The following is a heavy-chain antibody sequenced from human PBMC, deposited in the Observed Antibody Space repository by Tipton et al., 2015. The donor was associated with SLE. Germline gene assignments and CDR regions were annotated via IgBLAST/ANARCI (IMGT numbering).Heavy chain of an antibody. D-gene: IGHD3-10*01. V-gene: IGHV3-48*03. CDR1: GITFRNHE. Sequence: GSLRLSCQASGITFRNHEMNWVRQAPGKGPEWLSYISSSGETTYHADSVRGRFAISRDNAKDVLYLQMNNLRAEDTAMYYCATSPAVSWVVGVVDYWGQGTLVTVSS. J-gene: IGHJ4*02. CDR2: ISSSGETT. CDR3: ATSPAVSWVVGVVDY.